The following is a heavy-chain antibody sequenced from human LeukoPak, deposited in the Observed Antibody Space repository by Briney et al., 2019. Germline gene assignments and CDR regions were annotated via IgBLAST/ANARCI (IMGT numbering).Heavy chain of an antibody. CDR2: ISWNSGSI. CDR3: AKDIFRATDGGFDY. CDR1: RFTFSSYG. Sequence: GGSLRLSCAASRFTFSSYGMHWVRQAPGKGLEWVSGISWNSGSIGYADSVKGRFTISRDNAKNSLYLQMNSLRAEDMALYYCAKDIFRATDGGFDYWGQGTLVTVSS. V-gene: IGHV3-9*03. D-gene: IGHD1-26*01. J-gene: IGHJ4*02.